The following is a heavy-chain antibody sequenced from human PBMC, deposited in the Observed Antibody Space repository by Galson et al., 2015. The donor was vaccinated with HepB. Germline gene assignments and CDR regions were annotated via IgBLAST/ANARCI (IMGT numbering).Heavy chain of an antibody. D-gene: IGHD2-21*02. Sequence: LRLSCAASGFTFSSYSMNWVRQAPGKGLEWVSSISSSSSYIYYADSVKGRFTISRDNAKNSLYLQMNSLRAEDTAVYYCARDRKVAYCGGDCYSWAFDIWGQGTMVTVSS. CDR1: GFTFSSYS. CDR3: ARDRKVAYCGGDCYSWAFDI. CDR2: ISSSSSYI. J-gene: IGHJ3*02. V-gene: IGHV3-21*01.